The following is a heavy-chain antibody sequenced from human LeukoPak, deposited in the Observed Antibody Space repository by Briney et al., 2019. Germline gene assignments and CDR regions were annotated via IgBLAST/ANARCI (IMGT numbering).Heavy chain of an antibody. D-gene: IGHD5-18*01. J-gene: IGHJ4*02. V-gene: IGHV3-48*01. Sequence: GGSLRLSCAASGFTFSSYSMNWVRQAPGKGLEWVSYISSSSSTIYYADSVKGRFTISRDNAKNSLYLQMNSLRAGDTAVYYCARGSGYSYATIDYWGQGTLVTVSS. CDR1: GFTFSSYS. CDR2: ISSSSSTI. CDR3: ARGSGYSYATIDY.